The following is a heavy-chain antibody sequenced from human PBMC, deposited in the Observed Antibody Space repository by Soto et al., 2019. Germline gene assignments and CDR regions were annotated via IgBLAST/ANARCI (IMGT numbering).Heavy chain of an antibody. CDR2: IYSSGST. CDR3: ARVSIPRYGMDV. CDR1: GFTVSSNY. J-gene: IGHJ6*02. V-gene: IGHV3-53*01. Sequence: GGSLRLSFAASGFTVSSNYMSLVRQAPGKGLEWVSVIYSSGSTYYADSVKGRFTISRDNPKNTLYLQMNSLRAEDTAVYYCARVSIPRYGMDVWGQGTTVTVSS.